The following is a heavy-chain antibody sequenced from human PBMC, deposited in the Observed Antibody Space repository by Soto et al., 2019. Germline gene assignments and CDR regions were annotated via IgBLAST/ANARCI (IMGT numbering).Heavy chain of an antibody. CDR3: ASSPPRATILSIYFDY. D-gene: IGHD5-12*01. CDR2: INPSGGST. V-gene: IGHV1-46*01. CDR1: GYTFTSYY. Sequence: GASVKVSCKASGYTFTSYYMHWVRQAPGQGLEWMGIINPSGGSTSYAQKFQGRVTMTRDTSTSTVYMELSSLRSEDTAVYYCASSPPRATILSIYFDYWGQGTLVTVSS. J-gene: IGHJ4*02.